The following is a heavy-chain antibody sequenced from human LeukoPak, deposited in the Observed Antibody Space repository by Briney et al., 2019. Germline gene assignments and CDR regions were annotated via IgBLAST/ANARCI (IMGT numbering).Heavy chain of an antibody. CDR1: GASITSGSYY. CDR3: ARLSLVGATDFDY. CDR2: VYYSGNT. V-gene: IGHV4-39*01. D-gene: IGHD1-26*01. J-gene: IGHJ4*02. Sequence: SETLSLTCTVSGASITSGSYYWGWIRQPPGEGLAWIWSVYYSGNTYYNSSLKSRVTISVDLSKNRFSLKLNSVTAADTAVYYCARLSLVGATDFDYWGQGTLVTVSS.